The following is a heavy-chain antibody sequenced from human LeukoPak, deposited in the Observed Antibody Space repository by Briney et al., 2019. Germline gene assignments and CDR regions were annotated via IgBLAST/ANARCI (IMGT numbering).Heavy chain of an antibody. V-gene: IGHV3-23*01. D-gene: IGHD6-19*01. CDR2: ISGSGGST. CDR1: GFTFSSYG. Sequence: PWGTLRLSCAASGFTFSSYGMSWVRQAPGKGLEWVSAISGSGGSTYYADSVKGRFTISRDNSKNTLYLQMNSLRAEDTAVYYCAKDRQWVGNFDYWGQGTLVTVSS. CDR3: AKDRQWVGNFDY. J-gene: IGHJ4*02.